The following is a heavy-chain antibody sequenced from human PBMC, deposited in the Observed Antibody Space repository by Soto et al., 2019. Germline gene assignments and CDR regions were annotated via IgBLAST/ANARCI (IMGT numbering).Heavy chain of an antibody. V-gene: IGHV4-59*01. CDR2: IYSSGST. J-gene: IGHJ3*02. D-gene: IGHD6-19*01. CDR3: ARTYSSGWKAWAFDT. CDR1: GGSIRNYY. Sequence: SETLSLTCTVPGGSIRNYYYSWIRQPPGKGLEWIGCIYSSGSTNYNPSLKGRVTISFDTSKNQFSLNLNSVTAADTAVYYCARTYSSGWKAWAFDTWGQGTMVTVSS.